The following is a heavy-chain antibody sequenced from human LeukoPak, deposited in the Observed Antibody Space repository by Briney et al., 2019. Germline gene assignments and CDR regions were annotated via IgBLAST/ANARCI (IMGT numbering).Heavy chain of an antibody. CDR3: AKDSATPYFDY. CDR2: TSGSGGST. CDR1: GSTFSSYA. V-gene: IGHV3-23*01. Sequence: PGGSLRLSCAAPGSTFSSYAMSWVRQAPGKGLEWVSATSGSGGSTYYADSVQGRFTISRDNSKNTLYLQMNSLRAEDTAVYYCAKDSATPYFDYWGQGTLVTVSS. J-gene: IGHJ4*02. D-gene: IGHD2-15*01.